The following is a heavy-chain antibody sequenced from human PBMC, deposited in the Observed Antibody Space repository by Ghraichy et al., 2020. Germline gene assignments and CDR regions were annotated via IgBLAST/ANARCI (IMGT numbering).Heavy chain of an antibody. J-gene: IGHJ3*02. V-gene: IGHV4-38-2*02. D-gene: IGHD2-2*01. CDR1: GYSISSGYY. CDR3: ARVGVPAAADAFDI. CDR2: IYHSGST. Sequence: SETLSLTCTVSGYSISSGYYWGWIRQPPGKGLEWIGSIYHSGSTYYNPSLKSRVTISVDTSKNQFSLKLSSVTAADTAVYYCARVGVPAAADAFDIWGQGTMVTVSS.